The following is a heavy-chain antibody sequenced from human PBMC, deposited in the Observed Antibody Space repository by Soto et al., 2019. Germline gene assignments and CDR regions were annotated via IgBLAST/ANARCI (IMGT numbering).Heavy chain of an antibody. V-gene: IGHV1-69*01. CDR3: ARVNGAARSRWYNYYYGMDV. CDR2: IIHIFGTA. CDR1: GGTFSSYA. D-gene: IGHD6-13*01. J-gene: IGHJ6*02. Sequence: QVQLVQSGAEVKKPGSSVKVSCKASGGTFSSYAISWVRQAPGQGLEWMGGIIHIFGTANYAQKFQGRVTITADESTSTAYMELINLRSEVTPVYYSARVNGAARSRWYNYYYGMDVWGQGTTVTVSS.